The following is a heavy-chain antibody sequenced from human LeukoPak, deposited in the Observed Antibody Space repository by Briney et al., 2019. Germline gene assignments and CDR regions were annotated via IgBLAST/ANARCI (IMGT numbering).Heavy chain of an antibody. CDR1: GFTFSSYS. J-gene: IGHJ4*02. V-gene: IGHV3-48*04. D-gene: IGHD4-17*01. CDR2: ISSSGSTI. CDR3: ARDFDRMTTVTPGFDY. Sequence: GGSLRLSCAAPGFTFSSYSMNWVRQAPGKGLEWVSYISSSGSTIYYADSVKGRFTISRDNAKNSLYLQIDSLRAEDTAVYYCARDFDRMTTVTPGFDYWGQGTLVTVSS.